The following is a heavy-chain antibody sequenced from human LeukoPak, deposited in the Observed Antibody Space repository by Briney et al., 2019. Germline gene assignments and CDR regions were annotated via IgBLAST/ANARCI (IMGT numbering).Heavy chain of an antibody. CDR1: RGSVSSGSYY. J-gene: IGHJ5*02. D-gene: IGHD2-21*02. CDR3: ARGGRLAYCGGDCLETNWFDP. Sequence: SETLSLTCTVSRGSVSSGSYYWSWIRQPPGKGLEWIGYIYYSGSTNYNPSLKSRVTISVDTSKNQFSLKLSSVTAADTAVYYCARGGRLAYCGGDCLETNWFDPWGQGTLVTVSS. V-gene: IGHV4-61*01. CDR2: IYYSGST.